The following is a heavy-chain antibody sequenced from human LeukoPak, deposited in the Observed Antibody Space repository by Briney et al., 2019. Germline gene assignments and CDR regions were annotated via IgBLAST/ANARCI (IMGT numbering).Heavy chain of an antibody. Sequence: GGSLRLSCAASGFTFSSYAMSWVRQAPGKGLEWVSGISGSGGSIYYADSVKGRFTISRDNSKNTLYLQMNSLRAEDTAVYYCAKEYSRSYYYYMDVWGKGTTVTVSS. CDR3: AKEYSRSYYYYMDV. V-gene: IGHV3-23*01. D-gene: IGHD4-11*01. CDR1: GFTFSSYA. J-gene: IGHJ6*03. CDR2: ISGSGGSI.